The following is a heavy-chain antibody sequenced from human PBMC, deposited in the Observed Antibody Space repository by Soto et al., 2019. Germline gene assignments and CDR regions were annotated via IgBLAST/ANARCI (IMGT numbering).Heavy chain of an antibody. CDR3: ARVTPGYCSGGSCYHSPFDI. Sequence: VASVKVSCKASGGTFSSYAISWVRQAPGQGXEWMGGIIPIFGTANYAQKFQGRVTITADESTSTAYMELSSLRSEDTAVYYCARVTPGYCSGGSCYHSPFDIWGQGTMVTVS. CDR1: GGTFSSYA. D-gene: IGHD2-15*01. V-gene: IGHV1-69*13. J-gene: IGHJ3*02. CDR2: IIPIFGTA.